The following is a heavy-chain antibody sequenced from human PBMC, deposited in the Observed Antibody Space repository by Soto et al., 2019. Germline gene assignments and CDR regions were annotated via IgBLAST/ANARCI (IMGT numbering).Heavy chain of an antibody. CDR1: GGTFSSYA. D-gene: IGHD2-2*01. CDR2: IIPIFGTA. CDR3: ARTSSDIVVVPAAKHYNWFDP. V-gene: IGHV1-69*01. J-gene: IGHJ5*02. Sequence: QVQLVQSGAEVKKPGSSVKVSCKASGGTFSSYAISWVRQAPGQGLEWMGGIIPIFGTANYAQKFQGRVTITADESTSTAYMELSSLRSEDTVVYYCARTSSDIVVVPAAKHYNWFDPWGQGTLVTVSS.